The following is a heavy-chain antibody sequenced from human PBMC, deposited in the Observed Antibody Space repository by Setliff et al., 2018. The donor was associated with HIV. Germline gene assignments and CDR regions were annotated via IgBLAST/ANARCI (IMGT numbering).Heavy chain of an antibody. Sequence: NPSETLSLTCTVSGGSINTGSYYWSWIRQPAGKGLEWIGHIYFSGSTNYNPSLKSRVTMLIDTSKNQFSLRLSSVTAADTAVYYCARESIAAAYAFDMWGQGTMVTVSS. D-gene: IGHD6-13*01. CDR2: IYFSGST. J-gene: IGHJ3*02. V-gene: IGHV4-61*09. CDR3: ARESIAAAYAFDM. CDR1: GGSINTGSYY.